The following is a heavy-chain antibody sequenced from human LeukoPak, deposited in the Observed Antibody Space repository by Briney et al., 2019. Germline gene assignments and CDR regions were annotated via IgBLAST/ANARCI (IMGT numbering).Heavy chain of an antibody. J-gene: IGHJ4*02. CDR1: GYTFTDYY. CDR2: INPNGGGT. V-gene: IGHV1-2*02. Sequence: GASVKVSCKSSGYTFTDYYMRWVRHAPGQGLEWMGWINPNGGGTNYAQNFQGRVTMTRDTSISTAYMELSRLRSEDTAVYYCARESVDTSTVISWDFWGQGTLVTVSS. D-gene: IGHD5-18*01. CDR3: ARESVDTSTVISWDF.